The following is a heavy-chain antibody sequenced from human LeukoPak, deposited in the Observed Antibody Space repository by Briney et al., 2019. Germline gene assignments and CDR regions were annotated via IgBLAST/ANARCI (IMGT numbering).Heavy chain of an antibody. J-gene: IGHJ1*01. V-gene: IGHV3-30*03. CDR2: ISYDGSNK. D-gene: IGHD3-9*01. CDR3: ASPRLSVLRYFDWLASYFQH. Sequence: GGSLRLSCAASGFTFSSYSMNWVRQAPGKGLEWVAVISYDGSNKYYADSVKGRFTISRDNSKNTLYLQMNSLRAEDTAVYYCASPRLSVLRYFDWLASYFQHWGQGTLVTVSS. CDR1: GFTFSSYS.